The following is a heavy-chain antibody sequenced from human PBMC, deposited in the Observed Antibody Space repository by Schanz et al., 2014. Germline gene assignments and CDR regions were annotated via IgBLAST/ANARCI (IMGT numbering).Heavy chain of an antibody. D-gene: IGHD3-16*01. CDR1: GFTVSAYS. J-gene: IGHJ4*02. CDR2: ISSYSTI. V-gene: IGHV3-48*04. CDR3: ARGTPFLCDY. Sequence: EAQLLESGGGWVQPGGSVRLSCSGFTVSAYSANWVRQAPGKGPEWISYISSYSTIHYADSVKGRFTISRDSARNSLYLQMSSLRAEDTAVYYCARGTPFLCDYWGQGTLVTVSS.